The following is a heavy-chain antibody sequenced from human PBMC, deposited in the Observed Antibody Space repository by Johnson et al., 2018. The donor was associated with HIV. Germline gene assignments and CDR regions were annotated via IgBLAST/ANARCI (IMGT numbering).Heavy chain of an antibody. CDR3: ARDGGNDYGDYVGGGALDI. J-gene: IGHJ3*02. Sequence: VQLVESGGGLIQPGGSLRLSCAASGFTVSSNYMSWVRQAPGKGLEWVSVIYSGGSTYYADSVKGRFTISRDNSKNTLYLQMNSLRAEDTAVYYCARDGGNDYGDYVGGGALDIWGQGTMVTVSS. CDR2: IYSGGST. CDR1: GFTVSSNY. D-gene: IGHD4-17*01. V-gene: IGHV3-66*03.